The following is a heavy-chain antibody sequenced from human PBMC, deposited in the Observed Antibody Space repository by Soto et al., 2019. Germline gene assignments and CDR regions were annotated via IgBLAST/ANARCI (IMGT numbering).Heavy chain of an antibody. V-gene: IGHV4-59*01. Sequence: SETLSLTCTVSGGSISSYYWSWIRQPPGKGLEWIGYIYYSGSTNYNPSLKSRVTISVDTSKNQFSLKLSSVTAADTAVYYCARAPYYYDSSGYIWGQGTLVTVSS. CDR1: GGSISSYY. D-gene: IGHD3-22*01. CDR3: ARAPYYYDSSGYI. CDR2: IYYSGST. J-gene: IGHJ4*02.